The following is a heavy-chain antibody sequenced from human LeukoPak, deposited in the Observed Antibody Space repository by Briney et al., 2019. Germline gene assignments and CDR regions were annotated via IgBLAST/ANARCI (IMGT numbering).Heavy chain of an antibody. Sequence: KAGGSLRLSCAASGFTFSSYSMNWVRQAPGKGLEWVSSISSSSSYIYYADSVKGRFTISRDNAKNSLYLQMNSLRAEDTAVYYCARVGRYSSSLHFDYWGQGTLVTVSS. CDR1: GFTFSSYS. CDR2: ISSSSSYI. D-gene: IGHD6-13*01. J-gene: IGHJ4*02. V-gene: IGHV3-21*01. CDR3: ARVGRYSSSLHFDY.